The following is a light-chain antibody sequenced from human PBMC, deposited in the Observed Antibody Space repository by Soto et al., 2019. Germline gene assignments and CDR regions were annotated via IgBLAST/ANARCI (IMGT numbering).Light chain of an antibody. CDR2: GAS. V-gene: IGKV3-15*01. CDR1: QSVSSN. CDR3: QQYNNWPPYT. J-gene: IGKJ2*01. Sequence: EIVMTQSPATLSVSPGERATLSCRASQSVSSNLARYQQKPGQAPRLLIYGASTRATGIPARFSGSGSGTEFTLTISSLQSADFAVYYCQQYNNWPPYTFGQGTKLEIK.